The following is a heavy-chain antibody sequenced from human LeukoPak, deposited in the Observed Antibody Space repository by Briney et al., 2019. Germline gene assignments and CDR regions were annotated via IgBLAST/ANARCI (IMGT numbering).Heavy chain of an antibody. CDR2: IYSGGST. J-gene: IGHJ4*02. V-gene: IGHV3-53*01. CDR1: GFTVSSNY. D-gene: IGHD6-19*01. Sequence: GGSLRLSCAASGFTVSSNYMSWVRQAPGKGLEWVSVIYSGGSTYYADSVKGRFTISRDNSKNTLYLQMNSLRAEDTAVYYYAREADSSGWSEFDYWGQGTLVTVSS. CDR3: AREADSSGWSEFDY.